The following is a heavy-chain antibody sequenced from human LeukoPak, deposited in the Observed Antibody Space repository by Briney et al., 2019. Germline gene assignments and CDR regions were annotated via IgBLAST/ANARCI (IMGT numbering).Heavy chain of an antibody. CDR1: GGSFSGYY. CDR2: INDSGNT. D-gene: IGHD3-16*01. V-gene: IGHV4-34*01. CDR3: ARTYYDRPVDY. Sequence: PSGTLSLTCAVYGGSFSGYYWSWIRQPPGKGLDWIGEINDSGNTNYNPSLKSRVSISVDTSKNQFSLKLSSVTAADTAVYYCARTYYDRPVDYWGQGTLVTVSS. J-gene: IGHJ4*02.